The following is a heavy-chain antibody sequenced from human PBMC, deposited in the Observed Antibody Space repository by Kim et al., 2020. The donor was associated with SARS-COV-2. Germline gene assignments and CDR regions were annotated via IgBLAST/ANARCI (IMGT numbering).Heavy chain of an antibody. CDR3: AKHDGDYVRGDYFDY. J-gene: IGHJ4*02. V-gene: IGHV3-23*01. Sequence: GGSLRLSCAASGLTFSSYAMSWVRQAPGKGLEWVSAISGGGGSTFYADSVMGRFTISRDNSKNTLYLQMNSLRAEDTAVYYCAKHDGDYVRGDYFDYWGQGTLVTVSS. CDR1: GLTFSSYA. CDR2: ISGGGGST. D-gene: IGHD4-17*01.